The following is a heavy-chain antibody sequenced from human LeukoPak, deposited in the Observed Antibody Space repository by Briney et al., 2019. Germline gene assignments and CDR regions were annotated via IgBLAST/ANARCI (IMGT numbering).Heavy chain of an antibody. J-gene: IGHJ4*02. CDR3: AKDLLRGSTGGFDY. Sequence: GSLRLSCAASEFTFSHYAMNWVRQAPGKGLEWVSAISGSGGSTYYADSMKGRFIISRDNSKNTLYLQMNSPRAEDTAVYYCAKDLLRGSTGGFDYWGQGTLVTVSS. D-gene: IGHD2-2*01. CDR2: ISGSGGST. V-gene: IGHV3-23*01. CDR1: EFTFSHYA.